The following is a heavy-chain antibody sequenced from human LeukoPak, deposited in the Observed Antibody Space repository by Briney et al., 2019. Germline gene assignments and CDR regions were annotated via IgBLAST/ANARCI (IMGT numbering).Heavy chain of an antibody. J-gene: IGHJ4*02. Sequence: SETLSLTCAVSGGSISSGGYSWSWIRQPPGKGLEWIGYIYHSGSTYYNPSLKSRVTISVDRSKNQFSLKLSSVTAADTAVYYCAKDRPPTTVTHLFDYWGQGTLVTVSS. D-gene: IGHD4-17*01. CDR3: AKDRPPTTVTHLFDY. CDR2: IYHSGST. V-gene: IGHV4-30-2*01. CDR1: GGSISSGGYS.